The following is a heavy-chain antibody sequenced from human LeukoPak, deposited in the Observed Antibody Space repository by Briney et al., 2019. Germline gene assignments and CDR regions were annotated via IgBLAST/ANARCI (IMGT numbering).Heavy chain of an antibody. CDR1: GGTFSSYA. D-gene: IGHD5/OR15-5a*01. Sequence: ASVKVSCKASGGTFSSYAISWVRQAPGQGLEWMGGIIPIFGTANYAQKFQGRVAITTDESTSTAYMELSSLRSEDTAVYYCASAAVYDSYYYYYMDVWGKGTTVTVSS. J-gene: IGHJ6*03. V-gene: IGHV1-69*05. CDR2: IIPIFGTA. CDR3: ASAAVYDSYYYYYMDV.